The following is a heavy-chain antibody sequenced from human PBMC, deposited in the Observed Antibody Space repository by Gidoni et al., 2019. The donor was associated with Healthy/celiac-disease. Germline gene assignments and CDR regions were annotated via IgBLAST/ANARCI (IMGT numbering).Heavy chain of an antibody. CDR3: ARESDFWSGYGTFDP. D-gene: IGHD3-3*01. CDR2: ISSSSSTI. J-gene: IGHJ5*02. V-gene: IGHV3-48*02. CDR1: GFPFSSYS. Sequence: EVQLVESGGGLVQPGGSLRLSCAASGFPFSSYSMNWVRQAPGKGLEWVSYISSSSSTIYYADSVKGRFTISRDNAKNSLYLQMNSLRDEDTAVYYCARESDFWSGYGTFDPWGQGTLVTVS.